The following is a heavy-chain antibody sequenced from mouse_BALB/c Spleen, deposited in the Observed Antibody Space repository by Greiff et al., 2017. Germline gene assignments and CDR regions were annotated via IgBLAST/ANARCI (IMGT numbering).Heavy chain of an antibody. CDR1: GYTFTSYY. D-gene: IGHD1-1*01. CDR2: INPSNGGT. V-gene: IGHV1S81*02. Sequence: QVQLQQSGAELVKPGASVKLSCKASGYTFTSYYMYWVKQRPGQGLEWIGEINPSNGGTNFNEKFKSKATLTVDKSSSTAYMQLSSLTSEDSAVYYCTRGYGNRAWFAYWGQGTLVTVSA. J-gene: IGHJ3*01. CDR3: TRGYGNRAWFAY.